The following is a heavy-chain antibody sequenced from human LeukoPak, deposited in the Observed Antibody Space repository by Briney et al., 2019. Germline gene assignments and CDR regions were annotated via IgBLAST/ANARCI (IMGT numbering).Heavy chain of an antibody. CDR1: GFTFSSYA. CDR3: ARDFRPGLYDSSGYFDY. CDR2: ISYDGSNK. D-gene: IGHD3-22*01. Sequence: TGGSLRLSCAASGFTFSSYAMHWVRQAPGKGLERVAVISYDGSNKYYADSVKGRFTISRDNSKNTLYLQMNSLRAEDTAVYYCARDFRPGLYDSSGYFDYWGQGTLVTVSS. J-gene: IGHJ4*02. V-gene: IGHV3-30*04.